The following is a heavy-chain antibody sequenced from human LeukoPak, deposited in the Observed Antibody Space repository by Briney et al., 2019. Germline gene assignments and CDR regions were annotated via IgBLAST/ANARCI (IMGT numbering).Heavy chain of an antibody. J-gene: IGHJ4*02. CDR1: GYSISSGYY. CDR3: ARAGGRDYFDY. CDR2: IYHSGST. V-gene: IGHV4-38-2*01. Sequence: PSETLSLTCAVSGYSISSGYYWGWIRQPPGKGLEWIGSIYHSGSTYYNPSLKSQVTLSVDTSKSQFSLKLRSVTAADTAVYYCARAGGRDYFDYWGQETLVTVSS. D-gene: IGHD4-23*01.